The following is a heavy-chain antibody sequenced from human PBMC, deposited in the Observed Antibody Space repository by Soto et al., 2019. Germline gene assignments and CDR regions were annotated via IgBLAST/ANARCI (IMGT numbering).Heavy chain of an antibody. CDR3: ASGWIAAAGTVYYYYGMDV. CDR2: TYYRSKWYN. Sequence: SQTLSLPFAISGDSVSSNSAAWNWIRQSPSRGLEWLGRTYYRSKWYNDYAVSVKSRITINPDTSKNQFSLQLNSVTPEDTAVYYCASGWIAAAGTVYYYYGMDVWGQGTTVTVSS. CDR1: GDSVSSNSAA. D-gene: IGHD6-13*01. V-gene: IGHV6-1*01. J-gene: IGHJ6*02.